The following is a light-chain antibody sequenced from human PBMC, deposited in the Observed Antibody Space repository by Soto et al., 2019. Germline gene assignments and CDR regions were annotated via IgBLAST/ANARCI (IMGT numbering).Light chain of an antibody. Sequence: DIQMTQSPSTLPASVGDRVTITCRASQTINSWLAWYQLRPGKAPRLLIYKASSLESGVPSRFSGSGSATEFTLTSSSLQPDDFATYYCQQYDSMPYTFGQGTKLDIK. CDR3: QQYDSMPYT. J-gene: IGKJ2*01. CDR2: KAS. V-gene: IGKV1-5*03. CDR1: QTINSW.